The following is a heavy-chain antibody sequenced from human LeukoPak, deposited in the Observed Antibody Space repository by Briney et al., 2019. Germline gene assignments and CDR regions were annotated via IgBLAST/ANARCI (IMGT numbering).Heavy chain of an antibody. CDR3: AKDGSDDYVWGSYRYKRGALDY. Sequence: GGSLRLSCAASGFTFSSYWMHWVRQAPGKGLVWVSRINSDGSSTSYADSVKGRFTISRDNAKNTLYLQMNSLRAEDTAVYYCAKDGSDDYVWGSYRYKRGALDYWGQGTLVTVSS. V-gene: IGHV3-74*01. CDR1: GFTFSSYW. D-gene: IGHD3-16*02. J-gene: IGHJ4*02. CDR2: INSDGSST.